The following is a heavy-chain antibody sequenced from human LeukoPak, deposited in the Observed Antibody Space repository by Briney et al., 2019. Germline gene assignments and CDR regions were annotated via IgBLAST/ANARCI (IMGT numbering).Heavy chain of an antibody. CDR2: ISGSGGST. V-gene: IGHV3-23*01. Sequence: GGSLRVSCAASGFTFSSYAMSWVRQAPGNGLEWVSAISGSGGSTYYADSVKGRFTISRDNSKNTLYLQMNSLRAEDTAVYYCAKAVVNAYNWFDPWGQGTLVTVSS. CDR3: AKAVVNAYNWFDP. J-gene: IGHJ5*02. D-gene: IGHD2-21*01. CDR1: GFTFSSYA.